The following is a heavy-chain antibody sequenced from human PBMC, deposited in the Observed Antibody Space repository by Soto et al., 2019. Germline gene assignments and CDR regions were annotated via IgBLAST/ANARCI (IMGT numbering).Heavy chain of an antibody. Sequence: VQLVQSGAEVKKPGSSVIVSCQASGGTFDNYAISWVRQAPGQGLEWMGGIIPIIGTPSYAQRFQGRVTFIADKSTRTAYMELRSLRSEDTAVYYCAREKNIVVLPLLSLDFWGQGTQVIVSS. J-gene: IGHJ4*02. CDR1: GGTFDNYA. CDR3: AREKNIVVLPLLSLDF. D-gene: IGHD2-21*01. CDR2: IIPIIGTP. V-gene: IGHV1-69*06.